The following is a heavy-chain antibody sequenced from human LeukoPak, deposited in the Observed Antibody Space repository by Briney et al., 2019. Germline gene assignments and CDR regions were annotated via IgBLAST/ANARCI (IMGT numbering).Heavy chain of an antibody. Sequence: GGSLRLSCAASGFTFSDHYMDWVRQAPGKGLEWVGRTRNKANSYTTEYAAPVKGRFTISRDDSKNSLYLQMNSLKTEDTAVYYCARLYDYGDYWGQGTLVTVSS. CDR3: ARLYDYGDY. CDR1: GFTFSDHY. CDR2: TRNKANSYTT. D-gene: IGHD4-17*01. V-gene: IGHV3-72*01. J-gene: IGHJ4*02.